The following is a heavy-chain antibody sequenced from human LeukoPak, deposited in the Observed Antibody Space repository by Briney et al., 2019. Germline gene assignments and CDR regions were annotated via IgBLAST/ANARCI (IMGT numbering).Heavy chain of an antibody. CDR1: GFTFSSYA. Sequence: GGSLRLSCAAAGFTFSSYAMSWVRQAPGKGVEWVSAIRGSGGSTYYADSVKGRFTISRDNSKNTLYLQMNSLRAEDTAVYYCAKVAGYCSSTSCAKYRYYFDYWGQGTLVTVSS. V-gene: IGHV3-23*01. J-gene: IGHJ4*02. D-gene: IGHD2-2*01. CDR2: IRGSGGST. CDR3: AKVAGYCSSTSCAKYRYYFDY.